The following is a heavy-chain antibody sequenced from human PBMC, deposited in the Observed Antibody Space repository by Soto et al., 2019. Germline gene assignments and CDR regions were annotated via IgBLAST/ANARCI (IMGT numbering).Heavy chain of an antibody. V-gene: IGHV4-39*01. Sequence: SETLSLTCTVSGGSISSSSYYWGWIRQPPGKGLEWIGRIYYSGSTYYNPSLKRRDTISVDTSKNQFSLKLSSVTAADTVVYYCARRPYSGSYYGVNYYYYGMDVWGQGTTVTVSS. D-gene: IGHD1-26*01. J-gene: IGHJ6*02. CDR3: ARRPYSGSYYGVNYYYYGMDV. CDR1: GGSISSSSYY. CDR2: IYYSGST.